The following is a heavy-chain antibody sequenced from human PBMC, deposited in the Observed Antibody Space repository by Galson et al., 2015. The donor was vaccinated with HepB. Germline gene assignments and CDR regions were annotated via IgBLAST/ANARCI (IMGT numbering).Heavy chain of an antibody. CDR1: GLTFSRYS. J-gene: IGHJ3*02. D-gene: IGHD1-26*01. V-gene: IGHV3-48*04. CDR3: PVSGSYSTFDI. CDR2: ISSSSSTI. Sequence: SLRLSCAASGLTFSRYSMNWVRQAPGKGLEWVSYISSSSSTIYYADSVKGRFTISRDNAKNSLYLQMNSLRAEETAVYYCPVSGSYSTFDIWGQGTMVTVSS.